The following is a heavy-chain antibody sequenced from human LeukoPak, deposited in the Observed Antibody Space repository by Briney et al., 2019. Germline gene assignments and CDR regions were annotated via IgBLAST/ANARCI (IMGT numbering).Heavy chain of an antibody. D-gene: IGHD3-22*01. V-gene: IGHV5-10-1*01. J-gene: IGHJ5*02. CDR3: ARHSSVLNSFDP. CDR1: AYSFTNYW. CDR2: IDPGDTQT. Sequence: GESLRISCKGSAYSFTNYWISWVRQRPGKGLEWMGRIDPGDTQTNYSPSFQRHVTISADKSISTGYLQWSSLKASDTAMYYCARHSSVLNSFDPWGQGTLVTVSS.